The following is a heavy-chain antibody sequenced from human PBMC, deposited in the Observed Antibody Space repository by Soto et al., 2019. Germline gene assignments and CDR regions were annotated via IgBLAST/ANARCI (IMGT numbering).Heavy chain of an antibody. CDR1: GFTFSSYA. CDR3: AKAGFFLYYFDY. CDR2: ISGSGGST. Sequence: EVQLLESGGDLVQPGGSLRLSCAASGFTFSSYAMSWVRQAPGKGLEWVSAISGSGGSTDYVDSVKGRFTISRDNSKNTLYLQMNSLRAEDTAVYYCAKAGFFLYYFDYWGQGTLVTVSS. D-gene: IGHD3-3*01. V-gene: IGHV3-23*01. J-gene: IGHJ4*02.